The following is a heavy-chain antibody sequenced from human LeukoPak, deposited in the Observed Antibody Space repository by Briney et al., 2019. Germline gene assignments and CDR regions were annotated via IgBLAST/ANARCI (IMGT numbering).Heavy chain of an antibody. V-gene: IGHV3-21*01. D-gene: IGHD3-22*01. CDR1: GFTFSSYS. Sequence: GGSLRLSCAASGFTFSSYSMNWVRQAPGKGLEWVSSISSSSSYIYYADSVKGRFTISRDNAKNSLYLQMNSLRAEDTAVYYCAGDLGMDYYDSSGFAGGFDIWGQGTMVTVSS. CDR2: ISSSSSYI. CDR3: AGDLGMDYYDSSGFAGGFDI. J-gene: IGHJ3*02.